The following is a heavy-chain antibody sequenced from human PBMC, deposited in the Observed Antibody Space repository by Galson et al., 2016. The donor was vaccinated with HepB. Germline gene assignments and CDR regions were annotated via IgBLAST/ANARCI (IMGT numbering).Heavy chain of an antibody. V-gene: IGHV4-61*02. CDR1: GVSISSGSYY. J-gene: IGHJ4*02. D-gene: IGHD4-17*01. CDR2: IYTSGST. CDR3: ARDGDYGDYIDY. Sequence: TLSLTCTVSGVSISSGSYYWSWIRQPAGEGLECIGRIYTSGSTNYNPSLKSRVTISLDTSKNQFSLKLSSVTAADTAVYYCARDGDYGDYIDYWGQGTLVTVSS.